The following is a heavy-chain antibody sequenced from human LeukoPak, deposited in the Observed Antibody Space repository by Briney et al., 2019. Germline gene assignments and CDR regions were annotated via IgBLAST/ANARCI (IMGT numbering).Heavy chain of an antibody. Sequence: ASVKVSCKASGYTFTCYGISWVRQAPGQGLEWMGWISAYNGNTNYAQKLQGRVTMTTDTSTSTAYMELRSLRSDDTAVYYCARDVDRYYDFWSGYGYGMDVWGQGTTVTVSS. CDR1: GYTFTCYG. CDR2: ISAYNGNT. J-gene: IGHJ6*02. D-gene: IGHD3-3*01. CDR3: ARDVDRYYDFWSGYGYGMDV. V-gene: IGHV1-18*01.